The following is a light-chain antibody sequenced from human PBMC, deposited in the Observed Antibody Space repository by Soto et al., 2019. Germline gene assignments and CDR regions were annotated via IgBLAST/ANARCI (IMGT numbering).Light chain of an antibody. CDR1: QSVSSSY. CDR3: QQYGGSPGCT. CDR2: GAS. J-gene: IGKJ2*02. Sequence: EMALTQSPGTLSLSPGERATLSCRASQSVSSSYLAWYQQKPGQAPRLLIYGASRRATGIPDRFSGSESGTDCTLTISRLEPDDFAVYYCQQYGGSPGCTFGQGTKLEIK. V-gene: IGKV3-20*01.